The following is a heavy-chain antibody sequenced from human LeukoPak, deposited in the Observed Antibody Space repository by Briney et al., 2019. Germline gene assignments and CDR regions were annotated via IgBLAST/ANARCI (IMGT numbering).Heavy chain of an antibody. D-gene: IGHD5-24*01. CDR2: IYYSGST. V-gene: IGHV4-30-4*01. CDR1: GGSISSGDYY. J-gene: IGHJ3*02. CDR3: ARESGIGDGYNLADAFDI. Sequence: SETLSLTCTVSGGSISSGDYYWSWIRQPPGKGLEWIGYIYYSGSTYYNPSLKSRVTISVDTSKNQFSLKLSSVTAADTAVYYCARESGIGDGYNLADAFDIWGQGTMVTVSS.